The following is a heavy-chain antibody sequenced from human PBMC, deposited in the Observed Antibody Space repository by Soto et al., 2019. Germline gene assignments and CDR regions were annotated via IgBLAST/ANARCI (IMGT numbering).Heavy chain of an antibody. CDR2: ISSSSSYI. Sequence: EVQLVESGGGLVKPGGSLRLSCAASGFTFSSYSMNCVRQAPGNGLEWVSSISSSSSYIYYADSVKGRFTISKDNTKNHLCLQMESVRTVGTAVYYCGRDHNFGHSVVPYFYYYYGMDVWGQGTTVTVSS. CDR3: GRDHNFGHSVVPYFYYYYGMDV. D-gene: IGHD2-2*01. V-gene: IGHV3-21*01. CDR1: GFTFSSYS. J-gene: IGHJ6*02.